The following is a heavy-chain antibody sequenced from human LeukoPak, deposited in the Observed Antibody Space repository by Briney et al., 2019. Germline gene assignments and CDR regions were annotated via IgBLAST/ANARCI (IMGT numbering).Heavy chain of an antibody. D-gene: IGHD5-12*01. Sequence: GGSLRLSCAASGFTVTSTYMSWVRQAPGKGLEWVSVIYTGESLYFVDSVKGRFTISSDSSKNTLYLQMDSLRAEDTAVYYCARGAGGYSGYDVSDYWGQGTLVTVSS. CDR1: GFTVTSTY. CDR3: ARGAGGYSGYDVSDY. V-gene: IGHV3-66*01. CDR2: IYTGESL. J-gene: IGHJ4*02.